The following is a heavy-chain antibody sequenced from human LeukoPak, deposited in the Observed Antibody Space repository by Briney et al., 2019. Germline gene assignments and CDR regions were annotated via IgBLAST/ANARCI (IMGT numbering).Heavy chain of an antibody. V-gene: IGHV4-39*01. CDR1: GDSITNSDYY. J-gene: IGHJ4*02. D-gene: IGHD5-24*01. CDR2: IYYSGNT. CDR3: ARHKVEMATITVFDY. Sequence: SETLSLTCTVSGDSITNSDYYCAWIRQSPTKGLEWIGSIYYSGNTHYNPSLHSRVTISVETSKNHFSLTLSSVTAADTAIYFCARHKVEMATITVFDYWGQGTLVTVSS.